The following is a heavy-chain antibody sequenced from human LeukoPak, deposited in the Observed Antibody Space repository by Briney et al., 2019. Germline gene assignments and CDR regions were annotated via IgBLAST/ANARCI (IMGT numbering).Heavy chain of an antibody. CDR3: ARDPTAPVGSTIMSYSGYLFDY. V-gene: IGHV1-46*01. D-gene: IGHD5-12*01. Sequence: ASVKVSCKASGYTFTSYGISWVRQAPGQGLEWMGIINPSGGSTSYAQKFQGRVTMTRDTSTSTVYMELSSLRSEDTAVYYCARDPTAPVGSTIMSYSGYLFDYWGQGTLVTVSS. CDR1: GYTFTSYG. CDR2: INPSGGST. J-gene: IGHJ4*02.